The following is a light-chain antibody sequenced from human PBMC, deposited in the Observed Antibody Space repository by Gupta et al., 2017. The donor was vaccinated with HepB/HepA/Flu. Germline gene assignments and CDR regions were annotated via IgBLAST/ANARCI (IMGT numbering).Light chain of an antibody. CDR3: QQYGSSPLIT. Sequence: EMVLTQSPGTLSLSPGEGATLSCRASQSVSSSYLAWYQQKPGQAPRLLIYGASSRATGIPDRFSGSGSGTDFTLTISRLEPEDFAVYYCQQYGSSPLITFGPGTKVDIK. V-gene: IGKV3-20*01. CDR2: GAS. J-gene: IGKJ3*01. CDR1: QSVSSSY.